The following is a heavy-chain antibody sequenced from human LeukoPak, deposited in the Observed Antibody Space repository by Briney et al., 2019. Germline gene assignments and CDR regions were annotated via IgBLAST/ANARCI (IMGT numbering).Heavy chain of an antibody. Sequence: SETLSLTCTVSGGSISSGDYFWSWIRQHPGKGLEWIGYIYYSGSTYYNPSLKSRVTISVDTSKNQFSLKLSSVTAADTAVYYCARHDEDYYDSSGPFDIWGQGTMVTVSS. D-gene: IGHD3-22*01. CDR2: IYYSGST. V-gene: IGHV4-31*03. CDR3: ARHDEDYYDSSGPFDI. CDR1: GGSISSGDYF. J-gene: IGHJ3*02.